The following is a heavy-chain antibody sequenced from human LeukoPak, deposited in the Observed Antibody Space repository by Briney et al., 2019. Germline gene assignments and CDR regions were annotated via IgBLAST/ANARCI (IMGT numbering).Heavy chain of an antibody. D-gene: IGHD3-9*01. CDR2: IYSGGST. J-gene: IGHJ4*02. CDR3: ARGGGLLRYFDWASKLFDY. Sequence: PGGSLRLSCAASGFTVSSNFLSWVRQPPGKGLEWVSDIYSGGSTYYADSVKGRFTISRDNSKNTLYLQMNSLRAEDTAVYYCARGGGLLRYFDWASKLFDYWGQGTLVTVSS. V-gene: IGHV3-53*05. CDR1: GFTVSSNF.